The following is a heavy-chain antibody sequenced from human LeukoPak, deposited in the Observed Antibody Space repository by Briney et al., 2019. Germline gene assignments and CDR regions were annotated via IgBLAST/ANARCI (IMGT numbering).Heavy chain of an antibody. CDR2: IWYDGSNQ. Sequence: GGSLRLSCAAPGFTFSSYGMHWVRQAPGKGLEWVAVIWYDGSNQNYADSVKGRFTISRDNPKNTLYLQMNSLRAEDTAVYYCARELPPLVRFYFDHWGQGTLVTV. CDR3: ARELPPLVRFYFDH. CDR1: GFTFSSYG. D-gene: IGHD1-26*01. J-gene: IGHJ4*02. V-gene: IGHV3-33*01.